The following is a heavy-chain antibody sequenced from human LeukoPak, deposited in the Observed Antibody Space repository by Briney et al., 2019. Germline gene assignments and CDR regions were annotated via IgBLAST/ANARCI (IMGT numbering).Heavy chain of an antibody. V-gene: IGHV1-8*03. D-gene: IGHD3-10*01. Sequence: ASVKVSCKTSGYTFTSYDINWVRQATGQGLEWMGWMNPNSGNTGYAQKFQGRVTITRNTSISTAYMELSSLRSEDTAVYYCARRFGELLSHAFDIWGQGTMVTVSS. CDR1: GYTFTSYD. J-gene: IGHJ3*02. CDR2: MNPNSGNT. CDR3: ARRFGELLSHAFDI.